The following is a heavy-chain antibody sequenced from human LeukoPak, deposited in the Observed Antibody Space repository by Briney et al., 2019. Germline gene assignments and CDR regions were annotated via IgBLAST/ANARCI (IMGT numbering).Heavy chain of an antibody. J-gene: IGHJ4*02. CDR2: INSSGGST. CDR1: GYTFTSYF. V-gene: IGHV1-46*01. CDR3: ARASGSWPLRDY. Sequence: ASVKVSCKGSGYTFTSYFMHWVRQAPGQGGEWMGIINSSGGSTSYAQKFQGRVTMTRDTSTSTVYMELGSLRSEDTAVYYCARASGSWPLRDYWGQGTLVTVSS. D-gene: IGHD6-13*01.